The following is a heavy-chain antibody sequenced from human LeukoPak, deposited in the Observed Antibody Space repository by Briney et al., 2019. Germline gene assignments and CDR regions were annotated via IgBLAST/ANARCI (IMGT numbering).Heavy chain of an antibody. Sequence: GGSLRLSCAASGFTFSDYWRSWIRQAPGKGLEWVASIKQDGSDKYYVDSVKGRFTISKDNAKNSLYLQMNSLRGEDTALYYCTRANYCFDYWGQGTLVTVSS. J-gene: IGHJ4*02. V-gene: IGHV3-7*01. CDR1: GFTFSDYW. CDR2: IKQDGSDK. CDR3: TRANYCFDY.